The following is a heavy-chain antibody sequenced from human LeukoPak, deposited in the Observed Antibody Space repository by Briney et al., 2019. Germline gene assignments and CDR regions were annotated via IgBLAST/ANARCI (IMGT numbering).Heavy chain of an antibody. CDR1: GYSISSGYY. Sequence: PSETLSLTCTVSGYSISSGYYWGWIRQPPGKGLEWIGSIYHSGSTYYNPSLKSRVTISVDTSKNQFSLKLSSVTAADTAVYYCARGVLLWFGESYYFDYWGQGTLVTVSS. J-gene: IGHJ4*02. CDR3: ARGVLLWFGESYYFDY. V-gene: IGHV4-38-2*02. D-gene: IGHD3-10*01. CDR2: IYHSGST.